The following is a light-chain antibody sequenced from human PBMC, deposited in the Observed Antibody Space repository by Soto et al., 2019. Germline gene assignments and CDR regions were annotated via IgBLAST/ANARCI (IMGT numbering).Light chain of an antibody. CDR2: DVS. J-gene: IGLJ1*01. CDR3: SSNTSSTTLV. V-gene: IGLV2-14*01. CDR1: SSDVGGYNY. Sequence: QSVLTQPASVSGSPGQSIAISCTGTSSDVGGYNYVSWYQQHPGKAPKLMIYDVSNRPSGVSNRFSGSKSGNTASLTISGLQAEDVDDYYCSSNTSSTTLVVGTGTKV.